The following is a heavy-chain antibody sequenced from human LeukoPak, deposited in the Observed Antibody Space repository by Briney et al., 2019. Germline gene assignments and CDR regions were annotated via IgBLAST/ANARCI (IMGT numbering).Heavy chain of an antibody. D-gene: IGHD3-3*01. Sequence: ASVKVSCKASGYTFTSCAMNWVRQAPGQGLEWMGWISIYNTNTNYAQNLQGRVTMTTDTSTSTTYMELRSLRSDDTAVYYCARVEGPSIFGVIDYWGQGTLVTVSS. CDR2: ISIYNTNT. CDR1: GYTFTSCA. J-gene: IGHJ4*02. CDR3: ARVEGPSIFGVIDY. V-gene: IGHV1-18*01.